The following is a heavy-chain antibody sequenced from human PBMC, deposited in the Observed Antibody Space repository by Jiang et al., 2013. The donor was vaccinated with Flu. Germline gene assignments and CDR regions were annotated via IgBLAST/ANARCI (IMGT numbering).Heavy chain of an antibody. CDR2: ISYDGSET. J-gene: IGHJ4*01. Sequence: SLRLSCAASGLIFDIYGMHWVRQAPGKGLEWVASISYDGSETKYADSVKGRLTISRDNSENTVSLHMNSLRPEDTAIYYCAKGQTVAGEFDSWGQGSLVTVSP. CDR1: GLIFDIYG. V-gene: IGHV3-30*18. CDR3: AKGQTVAGEFDS. D-gene: IGHD6-19*01.